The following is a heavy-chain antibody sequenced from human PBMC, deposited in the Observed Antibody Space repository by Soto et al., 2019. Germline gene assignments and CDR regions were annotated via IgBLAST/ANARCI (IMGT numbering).Heavy chain of an antibody. D-gene: IGHD1-26*01. J-gene: IGHJ4*02. CDR2: FNHSGDT. CDR3: ARHHVRGRTIAGAAEF. Sequence: QVQLQQRGAGLLKPSETLSLTCAVYGGSLSGYYWSWIRQPPGKALEWIGEFNHSGDTNYNPSLKSRVSISADTYKNEVFLNLSSVTAADTAMYYCARHHVRGRTIAGAAEFWGQGTLVTVSS. V-gene: IGHV4-34*01. CDR1: GGSLSGYY.